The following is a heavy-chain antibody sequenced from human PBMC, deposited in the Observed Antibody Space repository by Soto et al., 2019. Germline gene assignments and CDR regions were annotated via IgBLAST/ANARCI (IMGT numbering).Heavy chain of an antibody. CDR3: VTLCGGSCYFGVDV. Sequence: EVQLMESGGGLVKPGGSLRLSCAASGVTFSLYTMTWVRQAPGKGLEWVSSISSATSDVYYADSVKGRFTISRDNAKNSVYLQMNSLRAEDTGLYYCVTLCGGSCYFGVDVWGQGTTVTVSS. CDR2: ISSATSDV. J-gene: IGHJ6*02. D-gene: IGHD2-15*01. CDR1: GVTFSLYT. V-gene: IGHV3-21*06.